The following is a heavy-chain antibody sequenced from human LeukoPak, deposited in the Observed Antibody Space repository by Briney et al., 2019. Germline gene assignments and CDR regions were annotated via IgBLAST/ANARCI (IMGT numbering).Heavy chain of an antibody. CDR1: GGSISSYY. CDR2: IFYSGST. D-gene: IGHD1-26*01. Sequence: SETLSLTCTVSGGSISSYYWSWIRQPPGRGLECIGYIFYSGSTNYSPSLKSRVTISVDTSKNQFSLTLNSVTAADTAVYYCARGWRGVVGATSFDYWGQGTLVTVSS. J-gene: IGHJ4*02. CDR3: ARGWRGVVGATSFDY. V-gene: IGHV4-59*01.